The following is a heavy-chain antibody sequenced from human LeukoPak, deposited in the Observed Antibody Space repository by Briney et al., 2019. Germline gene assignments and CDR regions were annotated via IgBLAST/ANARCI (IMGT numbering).Heavy chain of an antibody. CDR1: GFPFTNYA. Sequence: HPGGSLRLSCAASGFPFTNYAMSWVRQAPGKGLEWVSSIETNGVKTYYADSVKGRFTISRDNSEDTLSLQMNSLRVEDTAVYYCIAAPGPKWYFHYWGQGALVTVSS. CDR3: IAAPGPKWYFHY. D-gene: IGHD6-13*01. J-gene: IGHJ4*02. V-gene: IGHV3-23*01. CDR2: IETNGVKT.